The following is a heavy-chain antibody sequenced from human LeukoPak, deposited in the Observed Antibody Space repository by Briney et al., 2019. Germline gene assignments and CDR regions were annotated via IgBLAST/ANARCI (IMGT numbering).Heavy chain of an antibody. Sequence: AETETLTCTVSGGSISSFYWSWIRQPPGKGLEWIGYISYIGCTNYNPSLKSRLTISVDTSKNQFSLKLSSVTAADTAVYYCARHGNHVGGIQLWLSLDYWGQGTLVTVSS. CDR1: GGSISSFY. J-gene: IGHJ4*02. CDR3: ARHGNHVGGIQLWLSLDY. CDR2: ISYIGCT. V-gene: IGHV4-59*08. D-gene: IGHD5-18*01.